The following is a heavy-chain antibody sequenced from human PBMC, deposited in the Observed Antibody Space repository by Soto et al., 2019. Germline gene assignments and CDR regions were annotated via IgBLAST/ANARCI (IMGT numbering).Heavy chain of an antibody. CDR3: AKSIAPGITMIVVVNH. D-gene: IGHD3-22*01. CDR2: ISGSGGST. J-gene: IGHJ4*02. Sequence: GGSLRLSCAASGFTFSSYAMSWVRQAPGKGLEWVSAISGSGGSTYYADSVKGRFTISRDNSKNTLYLQMNSLRAEDTAVYYCAKSIAPGITMIVVVNHWGQGALVTVSS. V-gene: IGHV3-23*01. CDR1: GFTFSSYA.